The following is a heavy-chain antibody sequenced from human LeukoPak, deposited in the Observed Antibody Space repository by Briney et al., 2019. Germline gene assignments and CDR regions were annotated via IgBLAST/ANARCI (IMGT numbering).Heavy chain of an antibody. CDR1: GGSISSGNYY. CDR2: IYTSGST. CDR3: ARDHVGATGDYYYYYMDV. D-gene: IGHD1-26*01. V-gene: IGHV4-61*02. J-gene: IGHJ6*03. Sequence: SETLSLTCTVSGGSISSGNYYWSWIRQPAGKGLEWFGRIYTSGSTNYNPSLKSRVTISVDTSKNQFSLKLSSVTAADTAVYYCARDHVGATGDYYYYYMDVWGKGTTVTVSS.